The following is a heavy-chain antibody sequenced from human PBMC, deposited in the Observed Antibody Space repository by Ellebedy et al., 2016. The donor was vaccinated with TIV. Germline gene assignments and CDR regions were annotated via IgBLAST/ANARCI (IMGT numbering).Heavy chain of an antibody. D-gene: IGHD2-2*01. Sequence: GESLKISCAASGFSVSSNYVSWVRQAPGKGLEWVSYIYTGDSTYHADSVKGRFTISRDNAKNSLYLQMNSLSADDTAVYYCARGSGYCSSTSCSGETDWGQGTPVTVS. V-gene: IGHV3-53*01. J-gene: IGHJ4*02. CDR1: GFSVSSNY. CDR3: ARGSGYCSSTSCSGETD. CDR2: IYTGDST.